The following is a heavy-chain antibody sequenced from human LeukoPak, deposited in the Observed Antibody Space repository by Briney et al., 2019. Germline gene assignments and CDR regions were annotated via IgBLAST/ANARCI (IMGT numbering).Heavy chain of an antibody. CDR3: ATIKRGSIFGYFDF. J-gene: IGHJ4*02. CDR1: GGSISSHY. V-gene: IGHV4-59*11. D-gene: IGHD5-18*01. Sequence: SETLSLTCTVSGGSISSHYWSWIRQPPGKGLEWIAYLFDSVNTKDNPSLQRRLTLSADTSKNQFSLRLSSVTAADTAVYYCATIKRGSIFGYFDFWGQGIKVTVSS. CDR2: LFDSVNT.